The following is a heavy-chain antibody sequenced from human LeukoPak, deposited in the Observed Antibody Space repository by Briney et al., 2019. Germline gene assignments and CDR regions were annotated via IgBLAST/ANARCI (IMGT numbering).Heavy chain of an antibody. V-gene: IGHV5-51*01. CDR2: IYPGDSDT. CDR1: GYSFTSYW. CDR3: ARQGGGVSGIYLPY. D-gene: IGHD3-10*01. J-gene: IGHJ4*02. Sequence: GESLKISCKGSGYSFTSYWIAWVRQMPGKGLEWMGVIYPGDSDTTYSPSFQGQVTISADKSISTAYLQWSSLRASDTAMYYCARQGGGVSGIYLPYGGKETLVPVSS.